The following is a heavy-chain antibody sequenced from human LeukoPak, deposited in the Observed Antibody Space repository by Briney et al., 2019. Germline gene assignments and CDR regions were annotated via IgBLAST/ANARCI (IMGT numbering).Heavy chain of an antibody. D-gene: IGHD6-13*01. CDR2: IYYSGST. CDR3: ASGVYSSSWYSY. CDR1: GGSISSSSYY. J-gene: IGHJ4*02. V-gene: IGHV4-39*01. Sequence: SETLSLTCAVSGGSISSSSYYWGWIRQPPGKGLEWIGSIYYSGSTYYNPTLKSRVTISVDTSKNQFSLKLSSVTAADTAVYYCASGVYSSSWYSYWGQGTLVTVSS.